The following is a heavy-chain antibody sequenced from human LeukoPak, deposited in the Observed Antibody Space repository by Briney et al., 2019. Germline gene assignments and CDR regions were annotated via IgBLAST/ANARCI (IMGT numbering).Heavy chain of an antibody. Sequence: PGGSLRLSCVASGFTFSSYGMGWVRQAPGKGLEWVSGITDNGGKRDYADSVKGRFTISRDNPKSTLDLQMNSLRAEDTALYYCARARELVYWGQGTLVTVSS. CDR1: GFTFSSYG. CDR3: ARARELVY. V-gene: IGHV3-23*01. CDR2: ITDNGGKR. D-gene: IGHD1-1*01. J-gene: IGHJ4*02.